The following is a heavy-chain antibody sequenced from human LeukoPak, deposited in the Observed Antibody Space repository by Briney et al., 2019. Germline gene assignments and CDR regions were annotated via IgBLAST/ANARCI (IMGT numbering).Heavy chain of an antibody. CDR3: ARLTGYSSESWFDP. J-gene: IGHJ5*02. V-gene: IGHV4-59*01. Sequence: PSETLSLTCTVSGGSINSYYWSWIRQPPGKGLEWIGYIYYSGSTNYNPSLKSRVTISVHTSKNQFSLKLSSVTAADTAVYYCARLTGYSSESWFDPWGQGTLVTVSS. CDR1: GGSINSYY. CDR2: IYYSGST. D-gene: IGHD3-9*01.